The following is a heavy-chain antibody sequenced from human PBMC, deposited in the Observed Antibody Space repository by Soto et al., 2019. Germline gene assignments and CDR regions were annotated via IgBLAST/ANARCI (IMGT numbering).Heavy chain of an antibody. CDR2: IYYDGNT. Sequence: SETLSLTCTVSGGSISSGGYYWSWIRQPPGKGLECIANIYYDGNTYNNPSLKSRVTISLDTSRNQFSLRLSSVTAADTAVYYCAGLQSMRLSGLDPWGQGTLVTVSS. V-gene: IGHV4-39*01. J-gene: IGHJ5*02. CDR1: GGSISSGGYY. CDR3: AGLQSMRLSGLDP. D-gene: IGHD3-16*02.